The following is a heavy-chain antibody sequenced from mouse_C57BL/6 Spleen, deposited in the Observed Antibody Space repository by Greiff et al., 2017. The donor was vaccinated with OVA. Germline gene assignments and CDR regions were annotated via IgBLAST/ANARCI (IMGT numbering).Heavy chain of an antibody. CDR3: TRKGYYGVFAY. D-gene: IGHD1-1*01. V-gene: IGHV5-9-1*02. Sequence: EVKLMESGGGLVKPGGSLKLSCAASGFTFSSYAMSWVRQTPEKRLEWVAYISSGGDYIYYADNVKGRFTISRDNARNTLYLQMSSLKSEDTAMYYCTRKGYYGVFAYWGQGTLVTVPA. J-gene: IGHJ3*01. CDR2: ISSGGDYI. CDR1: GFTFSSYA.